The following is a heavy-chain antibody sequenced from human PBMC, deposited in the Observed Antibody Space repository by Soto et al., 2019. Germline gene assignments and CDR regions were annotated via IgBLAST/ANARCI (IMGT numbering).Heavy chain of an antibody. CDR1: GDTFSNYG. CDR2: IIPIFETT. CDR3: ASGYCANGVCHTVDGGDV. D-gene: IGHD2-8*01. Sequence: QVQLVQSGAEVKKPGSSVKVSCKASGDTFSNYGFSWVRQAPGQGLEWMGRIIPIFETTTYAQKFQGRVTITADESTSTAYMELSSLTSEDTAVYYCASGYCANGVCHTVDGGDVW. V-gene: IGHV1-69*01. J-gene: IGHJ6*01.